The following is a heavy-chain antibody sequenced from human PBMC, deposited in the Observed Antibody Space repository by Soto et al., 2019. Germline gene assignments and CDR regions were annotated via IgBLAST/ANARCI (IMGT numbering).Heavy chain of an antibody. CDR2: IKQDGSEK. J-gene: IGHJ4*02. D-gene: IGHD3-3*01. V-gene: IGHV3-7*01. CDR3: ARVNYDFWSGYYREVDY. CDR1: GFTFSSYW. Sequence: GGSLRLSCAASGFTFSSYWMSWVCQAPGKGLEWVANIKQDGSEKYYVDSVKGRFTISRDNAKNSLYLQMNSLRAEDTAVYYCARVNYDFWSGYYREVDYWGQGTLVTVSS.